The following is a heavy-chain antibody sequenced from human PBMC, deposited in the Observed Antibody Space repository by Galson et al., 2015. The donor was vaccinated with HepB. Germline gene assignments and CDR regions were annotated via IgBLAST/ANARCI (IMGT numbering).Heavy chain of an antibody. CDR3: AKDEGDLMTGYYAALFDY. CDR2: ISGSGGST. J-gene: IGHJ4*02. CDR1: GFTFSSYA. V-gene: IGHV3-23*01. D-gene: IGHD3-9*01. Sequence: SLRLSCAASGFTFSSYAMSWVRQAPGKGLEWVSAISGSGGSTYYADSVKGRFTISRDNSKNTLYLQMNSLRAEDTAVYYCAKDEGDLMTGYYAALFDYWGQGTLVTVSS.